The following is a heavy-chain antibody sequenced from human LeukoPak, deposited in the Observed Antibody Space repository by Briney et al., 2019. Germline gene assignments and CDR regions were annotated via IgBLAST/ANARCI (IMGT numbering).Heavy chain of an antibody. D-gene: IGHD3-10*01. Sequence: ASVKVSCKASGYTFTSYYIHWVRQAPGQGLEWMGIINPSGGSTSYAQKFQGRVTMTRDTSTSTVYMELSSLRSEDTAVYYCARSPVLLWFGESYNWFDPWGQGTLVTVSS. CDR3: ARSPVLLWFGESYNWFDP. J-gene: IGHJ5*02. V-gene: IGHV1-46*01. CDR2: INPSGGST. CDR1: GYTFTSYY.